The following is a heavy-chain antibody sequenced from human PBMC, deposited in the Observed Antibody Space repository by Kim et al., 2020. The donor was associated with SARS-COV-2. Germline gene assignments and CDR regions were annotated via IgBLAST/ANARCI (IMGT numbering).Heavy chain of an antibody. CDR3: AKVGGPYYYDSSGYHYFDY. D-gene: IGHD3-22*01. CDR1: GFTFDDYA. J-gene: IGHJ4*02. Sequence: GGSLRLSCAASGFTFDDYAMHWVRQAPGKGLEWVSGISWNSGSIGYADSVKGRFTISRDNAKNSLYLQMNSLRAEDTALYYCAKVGGPYYYDSSGYHYFDYWGQGTLVTVSS. CDR2: ISWNSGSI. V-gene: IGHV3-9*01.